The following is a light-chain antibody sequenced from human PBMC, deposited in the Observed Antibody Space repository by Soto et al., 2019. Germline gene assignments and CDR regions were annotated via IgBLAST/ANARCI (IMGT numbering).Light chain of an antibody. V-gene: IGKV3-15*01. CDR2: GAS. CDR1: QSVSSN. J-gene: IGKJ1*01. CDR3: HQYNGWPRT. Sequence: EIVMTQSPATLSVSPGERATLSCRASQSVSSNLAWYQQKPGQAPRLLIYGASTRATGIPARFSGSGSGTEFTLTISSLQSEDSAVYYCHQYNGWPRTFGQGTKVDIK.